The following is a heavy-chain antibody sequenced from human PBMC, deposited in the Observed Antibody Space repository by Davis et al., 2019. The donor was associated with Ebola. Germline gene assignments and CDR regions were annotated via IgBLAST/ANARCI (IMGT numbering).Heavy chain of an antibody. CDR3: ARTSTVGTTTTASDI. Sequence: ASVKVSCKASGYSFKNYAISWVRQAPGQGLEWMGWISAYNGNTNYAQKVQGRVTMTTDTSTGTAYLDLRSLRSDDTAVYFCARTSTVGTTTTASDIWGQGTLVTVSS. CDR2: ISAYNGNT. D-gene: IGHD1-26*01. J-gene: IGHJ3*02. V-gene: IGHV1-18*01. CDR1: GYSFKNYA.